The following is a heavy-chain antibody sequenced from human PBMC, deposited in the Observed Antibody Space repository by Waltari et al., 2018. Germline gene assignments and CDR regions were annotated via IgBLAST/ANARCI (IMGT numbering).Heavy chain of an antibody. CDR1: GFTLGNYG. Sequence: QVHVVESGGGVVQPGGSLRLSCAASGFTLGNYGMHWVRQAPGKGLEWVAVIQYDGSLKNYADAVKGRVTIARENSKNTLYLEMKSLRAEDTAVYYCAREYSRICFHALDGWGQGTAVTVSS. J-gene: IGHJ6*02. D-gene: IGHD6-13*01. V-gene: IGHV3-33*05. CDR2: IQYDGSLK. CDR3: AREYSRICFHALDG.